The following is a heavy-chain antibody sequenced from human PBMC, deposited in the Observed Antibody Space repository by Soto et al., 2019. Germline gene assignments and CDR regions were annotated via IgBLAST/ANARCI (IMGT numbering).Heavy chain of an antibody. CDR2: FDPEDGET. Sequence: ASVKVSCKVSGYTLTELSMHWVRQAPGKGLEWMGGFDPEDGETIYAQKFQGRVTMTEDTSTDTAYMELSSLRSEDTAVYYCATDIPTGTTISEDHFDYWGQGTLVTVSS. CDR3: ATDIPTGTTISEDHFDY. D-gene: IGHD1-7*01. CDR1: GYTLTELS. J-gene: IGHJ4*02. V-gene: IGHV1-24*01.